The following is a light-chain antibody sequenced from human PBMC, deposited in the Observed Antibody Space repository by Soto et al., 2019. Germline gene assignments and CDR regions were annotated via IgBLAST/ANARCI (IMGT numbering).Light chain of an antibody. J-gene: IGKJ1*01. Sequence: EIVMTQSPATLSVSPGERATLSCRASQSVSSNLAWYQQKPGQAPRLLIYGASTRATGIPARFSGSGSGTEFTLPISSLQSEDFAVYYCKQYNTWPRTFGKGTKVDI. CDR3: KQYNTWPRT. V-gene: IGKV3-15*01. CDR2: GAS. CDR1: QSVSSN.